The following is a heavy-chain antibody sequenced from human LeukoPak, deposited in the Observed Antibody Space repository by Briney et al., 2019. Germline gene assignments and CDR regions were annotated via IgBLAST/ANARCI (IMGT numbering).Heavy chain of an antibody. D-gene: IGHD3-3*01. CDR2: IIPIFGTA. CDR1: GGTFSSYA. V-gene: IGHV1-69*01. CDR3: ATTIFDRDWFDP. J-gene: IGHJ5*02. Sequence: KVSCKASGGTFSSYAISWVRQAPGQGLEWMGGIIPIFGTANYAQKFQGRVTITADESTSTAYMELSSLRSEDTAVYYCATTIFDRDWFDPWGQGTLVTVSS.